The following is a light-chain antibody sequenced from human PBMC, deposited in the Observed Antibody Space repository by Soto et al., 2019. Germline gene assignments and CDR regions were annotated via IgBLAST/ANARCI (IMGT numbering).Light chain of an antibody. CDR3: QQYGSSTWT. V-gene: IGKV3-20*01. CDR1: QIFSRNY. J-gene: IGKJ1*01. Sequence: ILLTQSPGTLSLATGESATLSCSASQIFSRNYLAWYKQKPGQAPRLLIDDTSNRATGIPDRFSGSGSGTDFTLNIRRLEHEDFAVYYWQQYGSSTWTFGQGTKVEIK. CDR2: DTS.